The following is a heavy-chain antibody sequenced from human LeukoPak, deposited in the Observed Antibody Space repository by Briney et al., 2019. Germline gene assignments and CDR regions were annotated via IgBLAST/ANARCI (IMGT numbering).Heavy chain of an antibody. J-gene: IGHJ4*02. CDR1: GLTFSNFW. D-gene: IGHD5-12*01. V-gene: IGHV3-7*01. CDR3: SGSAPYYFDY. Sequence: GGSLRLSCEASGLTFSNFWMTWLRQAPGKGLEWVANIKQDGSETYYLDSVRGRFTISRDNAKNSLYLQMNSLRAEDTAVYYCSGSAPYYFDYWGQGTLVTVSS. CDR2: IKQDGSET.